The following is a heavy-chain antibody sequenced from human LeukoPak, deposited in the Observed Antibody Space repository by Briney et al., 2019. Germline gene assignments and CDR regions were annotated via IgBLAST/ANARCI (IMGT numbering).Heavy chain of an antibody. J-gene: IGHJ3*01. V-gene: IGHV4-59*05. D-gene: IGHD2/OR15-2a*01. CDR2: IYYSGST. CDR1: GGSISSYY. Sequence: SETLSLTCTVSGGSISSYYWGWIRQPPGKGLEWIGSIYYSGSTYYNPSLKSRVTISVDSSKNQFSLKLNSVTAADTALYYCTASQNILTAFDVWGQGTVVTVSS. CDR3: TASQNILTAFDV.